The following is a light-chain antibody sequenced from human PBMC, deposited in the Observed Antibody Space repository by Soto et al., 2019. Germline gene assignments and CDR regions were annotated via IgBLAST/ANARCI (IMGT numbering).Light chain of an antibody. CDR2: DVT. Sequence: QSALTQPRSVSGSPGQSVTISCTGTTIDVGTYNFFSWYQQHPGKAPKFMIYDVTKRPSGVPDRFSGSKSGNTASLTISGLQAEDEADYYCCSYVGSYTSYVFGTGTKVTVL. J-gene: IGLJ1*01. CDR3: CSYVGSYTSYV. CDR1: TIDVGTYNF. V-gene: IGLV2-11*01.